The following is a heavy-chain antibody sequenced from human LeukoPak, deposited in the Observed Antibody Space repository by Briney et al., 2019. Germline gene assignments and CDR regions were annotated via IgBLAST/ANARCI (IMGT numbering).Heavy chain of an antibody. CDR1: GFTFSTYG. J-gene: IGHJ4*02. D-gene: IGHD5-12*01. CDR3: AKAAEWLRSPFDY. CDR2: IRYDGNYK. V-gene: IGHV3-30*02. Sequence: GGSLRLSCAASGFTFSTYGWHWVRQAPGKGLEWVTFIRYDGNYKYYADSVKGRFTISRDNSKNTLYLQMNSLRADDTAVYYCAKAAEWLRSPFDYWGQGTLVTVSS.